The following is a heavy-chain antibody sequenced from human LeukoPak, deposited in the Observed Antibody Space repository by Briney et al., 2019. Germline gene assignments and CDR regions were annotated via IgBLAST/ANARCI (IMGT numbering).Heavy chain of an antibody. J-gene: IGHJ6*02. Sequence: SETLSLTCTVSGGSISSYYWSWIRQPPGKGLEWIGYIYYSGSTNYNPSLKSRVTISVDTSKNQFSLKLSSVTAADTAVYYCARLGGKGLPYYYGMDVWGQGTTVTVSS. CDR3: ARLGGKGLPYYYGMDV. V-gene: IGHV4-59*08. CDR2: IYYSGST. D-gene: IGHD4-23*01. CDR1: GGSISSYY.